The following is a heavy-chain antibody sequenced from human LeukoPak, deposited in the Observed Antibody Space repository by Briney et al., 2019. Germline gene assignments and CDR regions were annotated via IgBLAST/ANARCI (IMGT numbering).Heavy chain of an antibody. V-gene: IGHV3-21*01. CDR3: AREVVAATSRWFDP. CDR2: ISSSSSYI. J-gene: IGHJ5*02. CDR1: GFTFSSYS. Sequence: PGGSLRLSCAASGFTFSSYSMNWVRQAPGKGLEWVSSISSSSSYIYYADSVKGRFTIPRDNAKNSLYLQMNSLRAEDTAVYYCAREVVAATSRWFDPWGQGTLVTVSS. D-gene: IGHD2-15*01.